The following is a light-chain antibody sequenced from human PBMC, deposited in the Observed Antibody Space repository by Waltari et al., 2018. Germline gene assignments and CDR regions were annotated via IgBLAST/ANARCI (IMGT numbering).Light chain of an antibody. V-gene: IGKV3-15*01. CDR2: GTS. Sequence: EIVMTQSPATLSVSPGERATLSCRASQSVSRGFLAWYQQKPGQAPRLLIYGTSTRATGIPDRFSGSGSGTEFTLTISSLQSEDFAVYYCQQYNNWPRTFGRGTKVEIK. J-gene: IGKJ1*01. CDR3: QQYNNWPRT. CDR1: QSVSRGF.